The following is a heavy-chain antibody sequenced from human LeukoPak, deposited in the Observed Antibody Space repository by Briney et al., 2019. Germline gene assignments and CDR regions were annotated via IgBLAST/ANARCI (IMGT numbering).Heavy chain of an antibody. CDR1: GFTFSSYG. J-gene: IGHJ1*01. V-gene: IGHV3-33*01. CDR2: IWYDGSNK. D-gene: IGHD6-19*01. CDR3: VGGTGWRLDS. Sequence: GGSLRLSCAASGFTFSSYGMHWVRQAPGKGLEWVAVIWYDGSNKYYVDSVKGRFTISRDNSKNTLYLQMNSLRVEDTAVYYCVGGTGWRLDSWGQGTLVTVSS.